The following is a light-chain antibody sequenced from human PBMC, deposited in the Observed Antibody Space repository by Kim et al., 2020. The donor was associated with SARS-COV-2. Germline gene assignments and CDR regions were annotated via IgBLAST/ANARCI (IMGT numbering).Light chain of an antibody. CDR1: QSVSSNY. Sequence: SPGERATLSGRASQSVSSNYLAWYQQKPGQAPRLLIYGASSRTTGIPDRFSGSGSGTDFTLTISRLEPEDFAVYYCHQYGSSPRTFGQGTKVDIK. CDR3: HQYGSSPRT. CDR2: GAS. V-gene: IGKV3-20*01. J-gene: IGKJ1*01.